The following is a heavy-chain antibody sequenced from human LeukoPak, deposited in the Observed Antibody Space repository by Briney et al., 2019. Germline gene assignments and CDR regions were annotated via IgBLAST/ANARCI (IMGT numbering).Heavy chain of an antibody. CDR2: INHSGST. Sequence: SETLSLTCAVYGGSFSGYYWSWIRQPPGKGLEWIGEINHSGSTNYNPSLKCRVTISVDTSKNQFSLKLSSVTAADTAVYYCARVPYYDFWSGYPPYYYYYYGMDVWGQGTTVTVSS. D-gene: IGHD3-3*01. CDR3: ARVPYYDFWSGYPPYYYYYYGMDV. V-gene: IGHV4-34*01. CDR1: GGSFSGYY. J-gene: IGHJ6*02.